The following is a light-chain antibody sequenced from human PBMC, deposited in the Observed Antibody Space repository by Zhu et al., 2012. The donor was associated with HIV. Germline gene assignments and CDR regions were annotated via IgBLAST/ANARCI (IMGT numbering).Light chain of an antibody. CDR1: RSVSSF. CDR2: DAS. Sequence: IVLTQSPATLSLSPGERATVSCRASRSVSSFLAWYQQKPGQAPRLLIYDASKRAAGIPPRFSGSGSGTDFTLTISSLEPEDFALYYCQQRVNWPLTFGGGTKVRSN. V-gene: IGKV3-11*01. J-gene: IGKJ4*01. CDR3: QQRVNWPLT.